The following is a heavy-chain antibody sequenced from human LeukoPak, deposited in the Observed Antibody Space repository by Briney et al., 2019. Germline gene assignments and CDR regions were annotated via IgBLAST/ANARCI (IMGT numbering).Heavy chain of an antibody. CDR3: AKSHHVTAIDY. J-gene: IGHJ4*02. D-gene: IGHD2-21*02. CDR2: ISSSGSTI. Sequence: GGSLRLSCAASGFTFSDYYMSWIRQAPGKGLEWVSYISSSGSTIYYADSVKGRFTTSRDNAKNSLYLQMNSLRADDTAVYYCAKSHHVTAIDYWGQGTLVTVSS. CDR1: GFTFSDYY. V-gene: IGHV3-11*01.